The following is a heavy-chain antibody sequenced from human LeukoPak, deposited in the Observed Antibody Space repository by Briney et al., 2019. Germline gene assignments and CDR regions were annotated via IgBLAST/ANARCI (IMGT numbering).Heavy chain of an antibody. CDR1: GYTFTGYY. J-gene: IGHJ4*02. CDR2: INPNSGGT. D-gene: IGHD5-18*01. V-gene: IGHV1-2*02. CDR3: ARDVDTATDQINDY. Sequence: ASVKVSCKASGYTFTGYYMHWVRQAPGQGLEWMGWINPNSGGTNYAQKFQGRVTMTRDTSISTAYMELSRLRSDDTAVYYCARDVDTATDQINDYWGQGTLVTVSP.